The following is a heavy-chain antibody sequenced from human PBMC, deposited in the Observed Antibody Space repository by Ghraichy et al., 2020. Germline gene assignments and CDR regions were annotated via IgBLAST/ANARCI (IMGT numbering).Heavy chain of an antibody. CDR2: TYFRSKWNN. D-gene: IGHD3-22*01. CDR3: KRALYYHDGSGYFSFDS. CDR1: GDSVSDNTAA. V-gene: IGHV6-1*01. Sequence: SQTLSLTCGISGDSVSDNTAAWNWIRQSPSRGLEWLGRTYFRSKWNNHYAISVQSRITIKPDTSKNQISLQLNSVTSEDTALYFCKRALYYHDGSGYFSFDSWGPGTLVTVSS. J-gene: IGHJ4*02.